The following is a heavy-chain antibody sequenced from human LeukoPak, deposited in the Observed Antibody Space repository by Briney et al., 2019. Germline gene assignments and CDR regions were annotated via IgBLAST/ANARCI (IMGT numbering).Heavy chain of an antibody. J-gene: IGHJ4*02. Sequence: AASVKVSCKASGYTFTIYYMHWVRQAPGQGLEWMGLINPSGGSTSYAQKFQGRVTMTRDTSTSTVYMELSSLRSEDTAVYYCARGGRGERITMIVVVLDYWGQGTLVTVSS. CDR3: ARGGRGERITMIVVVLDY. D-gene: IGHD3-22*01. V-gene: IGHV1-46*01. CDR1: GYTFTIYY. CDR2: INPSGGST.